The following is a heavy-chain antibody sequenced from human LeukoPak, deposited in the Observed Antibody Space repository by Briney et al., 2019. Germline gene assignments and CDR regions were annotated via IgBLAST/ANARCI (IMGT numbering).Heavy chain of an antibody. D-gene: IGHD3-10*01. CDR2: INTNTGNP. Sequence: ASVKVSCKASGYTFTSYAMNWVRQAPGQGLEWMGWINTNTGNPTYAQGFTGRFVFSLDTSVSTAYLQISSLKAEDTAVYYCARDGLLWFGESIGDDYWGQGTLVTVSS. J-gene: IGHJ4*02. CDR1: GYTFTSYA. V-gene: IGHV7-4-1*02. CDR3: ARDGLLWFGESIGDDY.